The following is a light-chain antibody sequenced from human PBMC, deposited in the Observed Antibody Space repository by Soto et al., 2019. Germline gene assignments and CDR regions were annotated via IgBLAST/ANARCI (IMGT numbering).Light chain of an antibody. Sequence: QSALTQPPSASGSPGQSVTISCTGTKNDIGVYDFVSWYQHHPGKALRLIIYEGVQRPSGVPDRFSGSKSGNTASLTVSGLQAADEADYFCKSYAGSNTYVFGSGTKLTVL. CDR1: KNDIGVYDF. J-gene: IGLJ1*01. CDR2: EGV. V-gene: IGLV2-8*01. CDR3: KSYAGSNTYV.